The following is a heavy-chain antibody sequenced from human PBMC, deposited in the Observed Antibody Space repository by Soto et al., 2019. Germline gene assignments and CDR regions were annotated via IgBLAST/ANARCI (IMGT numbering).Heavy chain of an antibody. CDR1: GFTFSSYG. D-gene: IGHD5-12*01. CDR2: ISYDGSNK. J-gene: IGHJ4*02. CDR3: AKDLGWLQPDY. V-gene: IGHV3-30*18. Sequence: QVQLVESGGGVVQPGRSLRLSCAASGFTFSSYGMHWVRQAPGKGLEWVAVISYDGSNKYYADSVKGRFTISRDNSKNTLYLQMNSLRAEDTAVYYCAKDLGWLQPDYWGQGTLVTVSS.